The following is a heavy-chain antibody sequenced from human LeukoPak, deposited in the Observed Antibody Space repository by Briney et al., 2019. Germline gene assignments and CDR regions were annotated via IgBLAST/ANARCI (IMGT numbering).Heavy chain of an antibody. CDR1: GGSISSYY. Sequence: SETLSPTCTVSGGSISSYYWSWIRQPAGKGLEWIGRIYTSGSTNYNPSLKSRVTMSVDTSKNQFSLKLSSVTAADTAVYYCARDNCSSTSCYNNYFDYWGQGTLVTVSS. D-gene: IGHD2-2*02. CDR2: IYTSGST. V-gene: IGHV4-4*07. CDR3: ARDNCSSTSCYNNYFDY. J-gene: IGHJ4*02.